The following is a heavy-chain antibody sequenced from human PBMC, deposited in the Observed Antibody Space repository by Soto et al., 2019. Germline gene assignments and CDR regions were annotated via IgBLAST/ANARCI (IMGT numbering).Heavy chain of an antibody. J-gene: IGHJ4*02. CDR2: MEPSSGKT. D-gene: IGHD3-10*01. Sequence: GASVKVSCKASGYSSTSLDINWVRQTTGQGLEWMGWMEPSSGKTGYAQRFQDRVTMTRDTSINTAYMELRSLTSDDTAFYYCARGVTAGVDYWGQGTLVTVSS. CDR1: GYSSTSLD. V-gene: IGHV1-8*01. CDR3: ARGVTAGVDY.